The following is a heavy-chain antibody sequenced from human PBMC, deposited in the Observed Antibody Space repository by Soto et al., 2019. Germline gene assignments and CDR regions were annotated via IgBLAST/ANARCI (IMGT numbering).Heavy chain of an antibody. J-gene: IGHJ4*01. D-gene: IGHD1-26*01. V-gene: IGHV6-1*01. CDR3: ARGEQYSGRIFDY. CDR1: GDSVSSNSAG. CDR2: TYYRSKWYY. Sequence: QVQLQQSGPGLVKPSQTLSLTCAITGDSVSSNSAGWSWVRQSPSRGLEWLGRTYYRSKWYYEYAESVRGRITINPDTAKNQYSLQLNSVTPEDTALYFCARGEQYSGRIFDYWGQGTLVTVSS.